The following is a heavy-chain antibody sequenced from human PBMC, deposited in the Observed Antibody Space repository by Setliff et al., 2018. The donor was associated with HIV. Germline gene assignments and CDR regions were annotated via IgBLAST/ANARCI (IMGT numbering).Heavy chain of an antibody. V-gene: IGHV4-61*10. J-gene: IGHJ5*01. D-gene: IGHD2-15*01. CDR2: IYYSGST. CDR3: ARSIVVVVAATPLGWFDS. Sequence: PSETLSLTCTVSGDSISSGSYYWSWIRQPAGKGLEWIGYIYYSGSTYYNPSLKSRVTISVDTSKNQFSLRLSSVTAADTAVYYCARSIVVVVAATPLGWFDSWGQGTLVTVSS. CDR1: GDSISSGSYY.